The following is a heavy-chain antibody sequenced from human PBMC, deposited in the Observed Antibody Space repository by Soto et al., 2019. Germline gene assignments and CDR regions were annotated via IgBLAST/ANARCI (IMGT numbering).Heavy chain of an antibody. CDR2: ISGSGGDT. CDR1: GLTFSRHA. Sequence: EVPLLESGGGLVQPGGSLRLSFEASGLTFSRHAMNWVRQAPGKGLEWVSVISGSGGDTYYADSVKGRFTNYRDNSKNTVYLEMKSLRAEDTAIYYCSKDPPIVGATGGYYCDNWGHGTLVTVSS. CDR3: SKDPPIVGATGGYYCDN. V-gene: IGHV3-23*01. J-gene: IGHJ4*01. D-gene: IGHD1-26*01.